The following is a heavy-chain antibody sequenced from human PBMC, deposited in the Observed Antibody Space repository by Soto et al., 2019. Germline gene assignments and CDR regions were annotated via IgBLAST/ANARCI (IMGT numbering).Heavy chain of an antibody. Sequence: GGSLRLSCAASGFTFSSYGMHWVRQAPGKGLEWVAVISYDGSNKYYADSVKGRFTISRDNSKNTLYLQMNSLRAEDTAVYYCAKDGNIVATITGYYYYGMDVWGQGTTVTVSS. J-gene: IGHJ6*02. CDR3: AKDGNIVATITGYYYYGMDV. CDR2: ISYDGSNK. V-gene: IGHV3-30*18. D-gene: IGHD5-12*01. CDR1: GFTFSSYG.